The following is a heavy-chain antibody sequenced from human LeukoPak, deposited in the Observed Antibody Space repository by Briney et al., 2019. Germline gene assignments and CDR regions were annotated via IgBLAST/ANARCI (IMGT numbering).Heavy chain of an antibody. CDR3: AKSIEGVVRGTYYYYSYMDV. J-gene: IGHJ6*03. CDR1: GLTFSSDG. D-gene: IGHD3-3*01. Sequence: GGSLRLSCAASGLTFSSDGMSWVRKAPGKGLKWVAVISGSGGTTYYADSGKGRFTISRDNSKKTLYLQMSSLGADDTAVYFCAKSIEGVVRGTYYYYSYMDVWGKGTTVTVSS. V-gene: IGHV3-23*01. CDR2: ISGSGGTT.